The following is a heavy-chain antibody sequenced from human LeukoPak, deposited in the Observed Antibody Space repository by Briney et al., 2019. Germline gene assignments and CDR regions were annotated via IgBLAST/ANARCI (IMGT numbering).Heavy chain of an antibody. CDR3: ATSYDSSGCD. CDR1: GFTFSSFW. V-gene: IGHV3-7*01. CDR2: IKQDGSIQ. Sequence: GGSLRLSCTASGFTFSSFWMAWVRQAPGKGLEWVGNIKQDGSIQYSGDSVKGRFTISRDNAKNSLYLQMNNLRAEDTALYYCATSYDSSGCDWGQGTLVTVSS. D-gene: IGHD3-22*01. J-gene: IGHJ4*02.